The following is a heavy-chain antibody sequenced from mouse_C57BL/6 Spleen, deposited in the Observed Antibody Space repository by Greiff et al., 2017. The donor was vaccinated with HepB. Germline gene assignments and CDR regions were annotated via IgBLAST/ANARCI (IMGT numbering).Heavy chain of an antibody. CDR3: AGEYDYDVSPSWFAY. CDR1: GYAFTNYL. V-gene: IGHV1-54*01. D-gene: IGHD2-4*01. CDR2: INPGSGGT. J-gene: IGHJ3*01. Sequence: VQLKESGAELVRPGTSVKVSCKASGYAFTNYLIEWVKQRPGQGLEWIGVINPGSGGTNYNEKFKGKATLTADKSSSTAYMQLSSLTSEDSAVYFCAGEYDYDVSPSWFAYWGQGTLVTVSA.